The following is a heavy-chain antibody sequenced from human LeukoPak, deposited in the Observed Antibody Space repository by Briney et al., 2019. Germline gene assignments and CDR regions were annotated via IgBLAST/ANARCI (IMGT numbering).Heavy chain of an antibody. CDR2: INHSGST. D-gene: IGHD6-19*01. J-gene: IGHJ6*02. CDR3: ARAGWYYYYGMDV. CDR1: GGSFSGYY. V-gene: IGHV4-34*01. Sequence: SETLSLTCAVYGGSFSGYYWSWIRQPPGKGLEWIGEINHSGSTNYNPSLKSRVTISVDTSKNQFPLKLSSVTAADTAVYYCARAGWYYYYGMDVWGQGTTVTVSS.